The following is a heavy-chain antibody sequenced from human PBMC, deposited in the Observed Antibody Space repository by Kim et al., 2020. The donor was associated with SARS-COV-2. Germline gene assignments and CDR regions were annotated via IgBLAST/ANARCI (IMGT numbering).Heavy chain of an antibody. D-gene: IGHD2-2*01. V-gene: IGHV4-59*01. CDR3: ASLIVVVPGGAFDI. Sequence: TPSLKSRVTRSVDTSKNQFSLKLSSVTAADTAVYYCASLIVVVPGGAFDIWGQGTMVTVSS. J-gene: IGHJ3*02.